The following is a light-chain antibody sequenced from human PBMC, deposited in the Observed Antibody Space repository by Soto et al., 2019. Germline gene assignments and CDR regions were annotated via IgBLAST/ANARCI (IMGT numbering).Light chain of an antibody. CDR2: DTS. Sequence: QAVVTQEPSLTVSPGGKVTLTFDSTTGPVTSGHFPHWFQQKPGQAPRTLIYDTSNRHPWTPARFSGSLLGGKAALTLSDAQPEDEAEYYCLVIYTGVGEVFGTGTKLTVL. CDR3: LVIYTGVGEV. CDR1: TGPVTSGHF. V-gene: IGLV7-46*01. J-gene: IGLJ1*01.